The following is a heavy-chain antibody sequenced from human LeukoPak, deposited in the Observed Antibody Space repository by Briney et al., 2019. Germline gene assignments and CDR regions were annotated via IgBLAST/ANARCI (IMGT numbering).Heavy chain of an antibody. J-gene: IGHJ4*02. V-gene: IGHV3-23*01. CDR1: GFTFSSYA. CDR2: FSGSGGST. D-gene: IGHD2-15*01. Sequence: SGGSLRLSCAASGFTFSSYAMSWVRQAPGKGLECISGFSGSGGSTYYADSVKGRFTISRDNSKNTLYLQMNSLRAEGTAVYYCAKAGAVVVVAAKYFDYWGQGTLVTVSS. CDR3: AKAGAVVVVAAKYFDY.